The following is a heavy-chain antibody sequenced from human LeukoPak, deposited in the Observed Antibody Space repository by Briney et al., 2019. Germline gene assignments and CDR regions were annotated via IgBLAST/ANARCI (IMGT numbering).Heavy chain of an antibody. CDR1: GYTFSNFY. Sequence: ASVKVSCMPSGYTFSNFYVHWVRHAPGQGREWMGLINSGVGRTNYAQKFQGSVTMTRDTATRTVYMELSSLRSEDTAVYYCARDASGDTAMVSFYYWGQGTQVTVSS. D-gene: IGHD5-18*01. CDR3: ARDASGDTAMVSFYY. J-gene: IGHJ4*02. V-gene: IGHV1-46*03. CDR2: INSGVGRT.